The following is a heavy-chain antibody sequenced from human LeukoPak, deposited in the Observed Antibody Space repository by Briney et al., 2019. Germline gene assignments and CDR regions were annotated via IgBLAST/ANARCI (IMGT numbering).Heavy chain of an antibody. Sequence: PSETLSLTCTVSGGSIIGYYWSWIRQPPGKGLEWIGEINHSGSTNYSPSLKSRVTISVDTSKNQFSLKLSSVTAADTAVYYCARSRDGYNPFDYWGQGTLVTVSS. CDR2: INHSGST. J-gene: IGHJ4*02. V-gene: IGHV4-34*01. CDR3: ARSRDGYNPFDY. CDR1: GGSIIGYY. D-gene: IGHD5-24*01.